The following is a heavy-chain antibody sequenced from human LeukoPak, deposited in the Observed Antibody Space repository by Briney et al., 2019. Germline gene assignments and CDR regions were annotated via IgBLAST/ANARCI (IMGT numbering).Heavy chain of an antibody. V-gene: IGHV3-15*01. J-gene: IGHJ4*02. Sequence: GGSLTLSCAASGFTFSNAWMSWVRQAPGKGLEWVGRIKSKTDGGTTDYAAPVKGRFTISRDDSKNTLYLQMKSLKTEDTAVYYCPTPQVYYGSGSYRISFDYWGQGTLVTVSS. D-gene: IGHD3-10*01. CDR1: GFTFSNAW. CDR3: PTPQVYYGSGSYRISFDY. CDR2: IKSKTDGGTT.